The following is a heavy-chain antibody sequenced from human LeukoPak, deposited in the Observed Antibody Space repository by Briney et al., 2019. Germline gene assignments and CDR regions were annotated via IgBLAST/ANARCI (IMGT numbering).Heavy chain of an antibody. CDR1: GVSISSDSYY. CDR3: ARSELSCSGGSCPTRYAFDI. V-gene: IGHV4-61*02. J-gene: IGHJ3*02. Sequence: SQTLSLTCTVSGVSISSDSYYWSWIRQPAGKGLEWIGRFYTSGTTNYNPSLKSRVTISVDTSKNQFSLKLRSVTAADTALYYCARSELSCSGGSCPTRYAFDIWGQGTVVTASS. CDR2: FYTSGTT. D-gene: IGHD2-15*01.